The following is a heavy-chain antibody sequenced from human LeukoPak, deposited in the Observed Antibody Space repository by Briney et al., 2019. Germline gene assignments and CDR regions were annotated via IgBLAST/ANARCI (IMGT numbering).Heavy chain of an antibody. CDR3: AKDAEPYYYDSSGYYYAGAFDI. Sequence: GGSLSLSCAASGFTFSSYAMSWVRQAPGKGLEWVSAINGSGGSTYYADTVKGRFTISRENSKNTLHLQMNCLRAEDMAVYYCAKDAEPYYYDSSGYYYAGAFDIWGQGTMVTVSS. CDR2: INGSGGST. J-gene: IGHJ3*02. D-gene: IGHD3-22*01. CDR1: GFTFSSYA. V-gene: IGHV3-23*01.